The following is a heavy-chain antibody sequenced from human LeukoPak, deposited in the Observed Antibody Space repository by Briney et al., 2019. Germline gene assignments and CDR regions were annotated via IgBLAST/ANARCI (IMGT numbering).Heavy chain of an antibody. D-gene: IGHD6-13*01. CDR1: GFTFSDYY. CDR3: ARDGAAAGTWRSYYYYYMDV. CDR2: ISSSGSTI. Sequence: GGSLRLSCAASGFTFSDYYMSWIRQAPGKGLEWVSYISSSGSTIYYADSVKGRFTISRDNAKNSLYLQMNSLRAEDTAVYYCARDGAAAGTWRSYYYYYMDVWGKGTTVTVSS. V-gene: IGHV3-11*04. J-gene: IGHJ6*03.